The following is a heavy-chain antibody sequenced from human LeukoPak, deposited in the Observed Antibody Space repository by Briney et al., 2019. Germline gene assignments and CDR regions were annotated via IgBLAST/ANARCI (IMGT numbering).Heavy chain of an antibody. CDR2: IYSGGST. CDR3: QSWNPYY. V-gene: IGHV3-66*01. Sequence: GGSLRLSCAASGFTVSSNYMSWVRQAPGKGLEWVSVIYSGGSTYYADSVKGRFTISRDTSKNTLYLQMNSLRAEDTAVYYCQSWNPYYWGQGTLVTVSS. CDR1: GFTVSSNY. J-gene: IGHJ4*02. D-gene: IGHD1-1*01.